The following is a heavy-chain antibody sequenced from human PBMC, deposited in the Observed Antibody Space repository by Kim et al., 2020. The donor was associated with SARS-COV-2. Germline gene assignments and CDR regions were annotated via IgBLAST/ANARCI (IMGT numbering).Heavy chain of an antibody. D-gene: IGHD1-26*01. CDR3: AMGIVGATHFDY. CDR1: GFTFSSYA. J-gene: IGHJ4*02. CDR2: ISGSGGST. V-gene: IGHV3-23*01. Sequence: GGSLRLSCAASGFTFSSYAMSWVRQAPGKGLEWVSAISGSGGSTYYADSVKGRFTISRDNSKNTLYLQMNSLRAEDTAVYYCAMGIVGATHFDYWGQGTLVTVSS.